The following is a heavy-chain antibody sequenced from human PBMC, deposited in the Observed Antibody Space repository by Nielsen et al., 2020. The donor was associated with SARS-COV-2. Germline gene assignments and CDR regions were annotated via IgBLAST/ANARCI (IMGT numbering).Heavy chain of an antibody. Sequence: GGSLRLSCAASGFTFSDYYMSWIRQAPGKGLEWVSYISSSGSTIYYADSVKGRFTISRDNAKNSLYLQMNSLRAEDTAVYYCAREGAYSSSWLPFDYWGQGTLVTVSS. CDR3: AREGAYSSSWLPFDY. CDR1: GFTFSDYY. CDR2: ISSSGSTI. J-gene: IGHJ4*02. V-gene: IGHV3-11*04. D-gene: IGHD6-13*01.